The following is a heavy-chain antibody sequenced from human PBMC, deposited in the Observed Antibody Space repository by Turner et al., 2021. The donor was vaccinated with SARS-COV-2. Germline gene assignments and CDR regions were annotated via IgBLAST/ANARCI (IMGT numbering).Heavy chain of an antibody. CDR1: GAHISSIIYY. Sequence: QLQLQESGPGLVKPSETLSLTCTVSGAHISSIIYYWGWIRQPPGKGLEWIGTIYSSGSTYYNPSLKSRVTISVDASKNQFSLKLSSVTAADTAVYYCARRGDGGKSFDYWGQGTLVTVSS. CDR2: IYSSGST. CDR3: ARRGDGGKSFDY. D-gene: IGHD2-15*01. V-gene: IGHV4-39*01. J-gene: IGHJ4*02.